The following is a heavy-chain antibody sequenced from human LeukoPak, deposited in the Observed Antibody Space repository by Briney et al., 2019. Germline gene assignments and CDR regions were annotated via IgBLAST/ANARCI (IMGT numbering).Heavy chain of an antibody. D-gene: IGHD2-15*01. V-gene: IGHV4-30-4*01. CDR3: ARDMRGGSSPDL. Sequence: SETLSLTCTVSGGSISSGDYYWSWIRQPPGKGLEWIGYIYHSGSAYYNPSLRSRVSISVDTSKNQFSLKLSSVTAADTAVYYCARDMRGGSSPDLWGRGTLVTVPS. J-gene: IGHJ2*01. CDR1: GGSISSGDYY. CDR2: IYHSGSA.